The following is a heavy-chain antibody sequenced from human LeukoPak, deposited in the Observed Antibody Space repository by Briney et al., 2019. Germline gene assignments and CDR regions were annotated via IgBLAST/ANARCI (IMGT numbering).Heavy chain of an antibody. J-gene: IGHJ4*02. CDR1: GGSISSGGYY. V-gene: IGHV4-30-2*01. CDR3: ARGSHYGGNSGDY. Sequence: SQTLSLTCTVSGGSISSGGYYWSWIRQPPGKGLEWIGYIYHSGSTYYNPSLKSRVTISVDRSKNQFSLKLSSVTAADTAVYYCARGSHYGGNSGDYWGQGTLVTVSS. D-gene: IGHD4-23*01. CDR2: IYHSGST.